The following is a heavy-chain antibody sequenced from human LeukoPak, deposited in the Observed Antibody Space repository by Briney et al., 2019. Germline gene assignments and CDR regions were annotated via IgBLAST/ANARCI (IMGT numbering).Heavy chain of an antibody. CDR1: GYTFTSYA. CDR2: INAGNGNT. V-gene: IGHV1-3*01. D-gene: IGHD2-2*01. J-gene: IGHJ6*02. CDR3: ARVPAAIYYYGMDV. Sequence: ASVKVSCKASGYTFTSYAMHWVRQAPGQRLEWMGWINAGNGNTKYSQKFQGRVTITRDTSASTAYMELSGLRSEDTAVYYCARVPAAIYYYGMDVWGQGTTVTVSS.